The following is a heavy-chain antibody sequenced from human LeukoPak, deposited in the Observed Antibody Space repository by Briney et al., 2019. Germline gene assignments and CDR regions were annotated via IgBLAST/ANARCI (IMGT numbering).Heavy chain of an antibody. D-gene: IGHD2-15*01. CDR3: TRDRARYCSAGSCYSTRYYYYYYMDV. CDR2: IRSKAYGGTT. CDR1: GFTFGDYA. V-gene: IGHV3-49*04. J-gene: IGHJ6*03. Sequence: GGSLRLSCTASGFTFGDYAMSWVRQAPGKGLEWVGFIRSKAYGGTTEYAASVKGRFTISRDDSKSIAYLQMNSLKTEDTAVYYCTRDRARYCSAGSCYSTRYYYYYYMDVWGKGTTVTVSS.